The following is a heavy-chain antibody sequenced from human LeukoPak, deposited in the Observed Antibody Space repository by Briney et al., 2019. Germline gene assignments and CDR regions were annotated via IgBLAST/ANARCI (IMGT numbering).Heavy chain of an antibody. J-gene: IGHJ3*02. Sequence: ASVKVSCKASGYTFTSYDINWVRQATGQGLEWMGWMNPNSGNTGYAQKFQGRVTMTRNTSISTAYMELRSLRSDDTAVYYCARVRYNWNDLIGAFDIWGQGTMVTVSS. CDR1: GYTFTSYD. D-gene: IGHD1-1*01. CDR3: ARVRYNWNDLIGAFDI. CDR2: MNPNSGNT. V-gene: IGHV1-8*01.